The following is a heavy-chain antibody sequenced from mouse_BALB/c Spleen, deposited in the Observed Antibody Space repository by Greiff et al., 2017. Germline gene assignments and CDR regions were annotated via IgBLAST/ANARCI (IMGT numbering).Heavy chain of an antibody. V-gene: IGHV7-3*02. CDR3: ARDRRYGDAMDY. Sequence: EVQLVESGGDLVQPGGSLRLSCATSGFTFTDYYMSWVRQPPGKALEWLGFIRNKANGYTTEYSASVKGRFTISRDNSQSILYLQMNTLRAEDSATYYCARDRRYGDAMDYWGQGTSVTVSS. J-gene: IGHJ4*01. D-gene: IGHD2-14*01. CDR1: GFTFTDYY. CDR2: IRNKANGYTT.